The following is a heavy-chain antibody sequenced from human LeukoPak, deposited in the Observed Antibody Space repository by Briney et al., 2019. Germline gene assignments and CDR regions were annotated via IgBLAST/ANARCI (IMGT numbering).Heavy chain of an antibody. D-gene: IGHD3-10*01. CDR2: IKQDGSEK. J-gene: IGHJ4*02. CDR1: GFTFSSYW. Sequence: GGSLRLSCAASGFTFSSYWMSWVRQAPGKGLEWVANIKQDGSEKYYVDSVKGRFTISRDNVKNSLYLQMNSLRAEDTAVYYCARHYYGSGSYYFDYWGQGTLVTVSS. CDR3: ARHYYGSGSYYFDY. V-gene: IGHV3-7*01.